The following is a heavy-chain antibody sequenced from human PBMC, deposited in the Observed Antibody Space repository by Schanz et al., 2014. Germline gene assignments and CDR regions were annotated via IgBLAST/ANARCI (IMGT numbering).Heavy chain of an antibody. D-gene: IGHD6-19*01. CDR1: GFTFSIYG. V-gene: IGHV3-33*08. CDR3: ARDHQWLARYYMDV. J-gene: IGHJ6*03. CDR2: IWYDGSNE. Sequence: VQLLESGGALVQPGGSLRLSCAASGFTFSIYGMHWVRQSPGKGLEWVALIWYDGSNEYYADSVKGRFTISRDNPKKTLYLQMNSLRAEDTAVYYCARDHQWLARYYMDVWGKGTTVTVSS.